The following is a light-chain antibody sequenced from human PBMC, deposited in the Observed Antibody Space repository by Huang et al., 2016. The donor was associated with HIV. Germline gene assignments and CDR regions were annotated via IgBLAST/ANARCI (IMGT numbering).Light chain of an antibody. V-gene: IGKV3-20*01. CDR1: QSVSRSY. CDR2: VAS. CDR3: QQYESSPWT. J-gene: IGKJ1*01. Sequence: EIVLTQSPGTLSLSPGERATLSCRASQSVSRSYLGWYQQKAGQASRLLIYVASSRAPGIPDRFSGSGSGTDFTLTISRLEPEDFAIYYCQQYESSPWTFGQGTKVEMK.